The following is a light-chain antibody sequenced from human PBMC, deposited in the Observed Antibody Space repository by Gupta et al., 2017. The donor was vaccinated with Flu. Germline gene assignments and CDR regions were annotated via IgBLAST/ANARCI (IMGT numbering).Light chain of an antibody. Sequence: DIVMTQSPDSLAVSLGERATINCKSSQSILYSSSNKKNLAWYQQKAGQPPKVLIHWASTRESGVPDRFSGSGSGTDFTLTISSLQAEDVAVYYCQQYSSMPSTFGQGTKVEIK. CDR2: WAS. V-gene: IGKV4-1*01. J-gene: IGKJ1*01. CDR1: QSILYSSSNKKN. CDR3: QQYSSMPST.